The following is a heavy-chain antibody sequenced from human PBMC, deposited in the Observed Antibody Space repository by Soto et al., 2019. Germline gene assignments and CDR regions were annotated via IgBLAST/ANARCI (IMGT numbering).Heavy chain of an antibody. CDR3: ATGNVLRQNPYYDYVWGNYRYPISYYYDGMDV. Sequence: ASVSIFSKASRHTFPSYTISWERQAPAQGNKWMGWISTYNGNTNYAQNLQGRVTMTEDTSTDTAYMELRSLRSDDTAVYCCATGNVLRQNPYYDYVWGNYRYPISYYYDGMDVWGQGTTVTDSS. V-gene: IGHV1-18*01. D-gene: IGHD3-16*02. CDR1: RHTFPSYT. CDR2: ISTYNGNT. J-gene: IGHJ6*02.